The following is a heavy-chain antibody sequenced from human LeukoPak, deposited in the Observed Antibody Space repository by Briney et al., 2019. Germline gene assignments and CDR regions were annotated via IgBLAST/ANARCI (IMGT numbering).Heavy chain of an antibody. Sequence: PGGSLRLSCAASGFTFSSYAMHWVRQAPGKGLEWVAVISYDGSNKYYADSVKGRFTISRDNSKNTLYLQMNSLRAEDTAVYHCARPRRWYHYHPPDYWGQGTLVTVSS. CDR2: ISYDGSNK. CDR1: GFTFSSYA. J-gene: IGHJ4*02. CDR3: ARPRRWYHYHPPDY. D-gene: IGHD4-23*01. V-gene: IGHV3-30*04.